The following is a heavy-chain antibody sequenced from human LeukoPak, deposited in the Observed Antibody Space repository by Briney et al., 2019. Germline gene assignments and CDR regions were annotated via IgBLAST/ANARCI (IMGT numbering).Heavy chain of an antibody. Sequence: ASVKVSCKASGHTFTGYYMHWVRQAPGQGLEWMGWINPNSGGTNYAQKFQGRVTMTRDTSISTAYMELSRLRSDDTAVYYCARDRVGSTVVRGDIRDWCMDVWGKGTTVTVSS. D-gene: IGHD3-10*01. CDR1: GHTFTGYY. CDR3: ARDRVGSTVVRGDIRDWCMDV. CDR2: INPNSGGT. V-gene: IGHV1-2*02. J-gene: IGHJ6*03.